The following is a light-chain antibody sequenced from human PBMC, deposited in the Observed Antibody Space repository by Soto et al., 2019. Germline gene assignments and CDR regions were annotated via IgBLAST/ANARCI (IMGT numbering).Light chain of an antibody. CDR2: DAS. Sequence: DIRMTQSPSTLSASVRDRVTLTCRASQSISSWLAWYQQKPGKAPKLLIYDASSLESGVPSRFSGSGSGTEFTLTISSLQPEDFATYYCQQYNSYSWTFGQGTKVDIK. CDR3: QQYNSYSWT. CDR1: QSISSW. V-gene: IGKV1-5*01. J-gene: IGKJ1*01.